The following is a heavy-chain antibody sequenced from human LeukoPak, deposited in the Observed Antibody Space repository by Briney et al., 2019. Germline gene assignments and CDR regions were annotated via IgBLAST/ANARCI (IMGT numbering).Heavy chain of an antibody. V-gene: IGHV3-7*01. Sequence: GGSLRLSCAASGFRFGDYWMTWARHIPGKGLEWVANIKQDGAEKHYAESVEGRFIISRDKAKNSLYLEMDSLKVEDTAVYYCARVGAWDLQRVFEYWGQGTLVTVSS. CDR2: IKQDGAEK. CDR1: GFRFGDYW. D-gene: IGHD1-26*01. CDR3: ARVGAWDLQRVFEY. J-gene: IGHJ4*02.